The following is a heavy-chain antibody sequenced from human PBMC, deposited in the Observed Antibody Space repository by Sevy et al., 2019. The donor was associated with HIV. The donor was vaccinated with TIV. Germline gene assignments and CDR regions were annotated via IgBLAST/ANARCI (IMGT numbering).Heavy chain of an antibody. CDR2: IDYSRTT. J-gene: IGHJ5*01. CDR3: ARYLRGDFAGGFDS. V-gene: IGHV4-39*01. Sequence: SETLSLTCTVSGGSITSSSYYWGWIRQPPGKGLEWIGSIDYSRTTYYTPALKSRVTISGDTSKNQFSLKLTSVTAAETAFYYCARYLRGDFAGGFDSWGQGTLVTVSS. CDR1: GGSITSSSYY. D-gene: IGHD4-17*01.